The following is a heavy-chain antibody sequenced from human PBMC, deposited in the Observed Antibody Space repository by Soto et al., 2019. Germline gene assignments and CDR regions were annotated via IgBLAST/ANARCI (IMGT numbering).Heavy chain of an antibody. CDR3: ARGGGVGVAGSAAFDM. Sequence: QLHLVQSGAVVKKPGASVTVSCSASGYPVTAYYMHWVRQAPGRGLEWMGGINPATGAAKYTQTFQGRVTMTRETPTSTVFMELGGLTSEDTAVFYCARGGGVGVAGSAAFDMWGQGTLVTVSS. V-gene: IGHV1-2*02. J-gene: IGHJ3*02. CDR1: GYPVTAYY. D-gene: IGHD3-3*01. CDR2: INPATGAA.